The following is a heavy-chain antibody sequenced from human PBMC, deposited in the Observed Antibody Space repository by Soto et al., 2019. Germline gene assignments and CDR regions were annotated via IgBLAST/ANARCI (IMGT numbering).Heavy chain of an antibody. CDR3: ARSPYDSSGYYLFDY. CDR1: GYTFTSYA. CDR2: INAGNGNT. J-gene: IGHJ4*02. D-gene: IGHD3-22*01. V-gene: IGHV1-3*01. Sequence: ASVKVSCKASGYTFTSYAMHWVRQAPGRRLEWMGWINAGNGNTKYSQKFQGRVTITRDTSASTAYMELSSLRSEDTAVYYCARSPYDSSGYYLFDYWGQGTLVTVSS.